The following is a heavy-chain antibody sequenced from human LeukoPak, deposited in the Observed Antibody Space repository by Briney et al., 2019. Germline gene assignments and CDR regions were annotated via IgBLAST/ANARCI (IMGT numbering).Heavy chain of an antibody. CDR1: GFTFSSYG. J-gene: IGHJ4*02. CDR3: ARVRERWRFDY. Sequence: GGSLRLSCAASGFTFSSYGMSWVRQAPGKGLEWASAISGSGGSTYYADSVKGRFTISRDNSKNTLYLQMNSLRAEDTAVYYCARVRERWRFDYWGQGTLVTVSS. D-gene: IGHD4-23*01. V-gene: IGHV3-23*01. CDR2: ISGSGGST.